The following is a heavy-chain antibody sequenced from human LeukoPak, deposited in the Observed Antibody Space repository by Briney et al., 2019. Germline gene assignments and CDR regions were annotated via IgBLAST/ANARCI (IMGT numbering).Heavy chain of an antibody. CDR2: IYSGGST. J-gene: IGHJ4*02. Sequence: PGGSLRLSCAASGITFSSNYMSWVRQAPGKGLEWVSVIYSGGSTYYADSVKGRFTISRDNSKNTLYLQMNSLRAEDTAVYYCAREYSVGYYFDYWGQGTLVTVSS. CDR1: GITFSSNY. V-gene: IGHV3-53*01. D-gene: IGHD3-22*01. CDR3: AREYSVGYYFDY.